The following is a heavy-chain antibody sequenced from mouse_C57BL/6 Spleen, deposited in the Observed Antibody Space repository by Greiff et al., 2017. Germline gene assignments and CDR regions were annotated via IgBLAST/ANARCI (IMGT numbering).Heavy chain of an antibody. D-gene: IGHD1-1*01. V-gene: IGHV1-22*01. CDR3: ASLITTVVAPGFDY. Sequence: VQLQQSGPELVKPGASVKMSCKASGYTFTDYNMHWVKQSHGKSLEWIGYINPNNGGTSYNQKFKGKATLTVNKSSSTAYMELRSLTSEDSAVYYCASLITTVVAPGFDYWGQGTTLTVSS. CDR1: GYTFTDYN. CDR2: INPNNGGT. J-gene: IGHJ2*01.